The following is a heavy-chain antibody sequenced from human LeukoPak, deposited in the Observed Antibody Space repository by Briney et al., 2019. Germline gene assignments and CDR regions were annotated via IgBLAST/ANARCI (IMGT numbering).Heavy chain of an antibody. CDR1: GGSISSGSYY. D-gene: IGHD6-19*01. V-gene: IGHV4-61*02. Sequence: SETLSLTCTVSGGSISSGSYYWSWIRQPAGKGLEWIGRIYTSGSTNYNPSLKSRVTISVDTSKNQFSLKLSSVTAADTAVYYCARSLSPSAVYYYYYMDVWGKGTTVTVSS. J-gene: IGHJ6*03. CDR2: IYTSGST. CDR3: ARSLSPSAVYYYYYMDV.